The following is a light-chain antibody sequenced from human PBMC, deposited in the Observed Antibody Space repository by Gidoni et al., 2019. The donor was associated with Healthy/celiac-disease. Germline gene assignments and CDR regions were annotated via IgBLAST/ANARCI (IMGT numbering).Light chain of an antibody. J-gene: IGLJ1*01. CDR1: SSDFGGYNY. V-gene: IGLV2-14*03. CDR2: DVS. Sequence: QSALTHPASVSGSPGQSITISCTGTSSDFGGYNYVSWYQQHPGKPPKLMIYDVSNRPSGVANRVSGSKSGNTAALTSSGLQAEDEADYYCSSYTSSSTLYVFGTGTKVTVL. CDR3: SSYTSSSTLYV.